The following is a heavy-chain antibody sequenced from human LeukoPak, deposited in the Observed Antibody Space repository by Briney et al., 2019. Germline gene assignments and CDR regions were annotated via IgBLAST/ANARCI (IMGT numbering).Heavy chain of an antibody. V-gene: IGHV1-18*01. CDR3: ARDRYYYDSSGYYNY. Sequence: ASVKVSCKASGYTFTSYGISWVRQAPGQGLEWMGWISAYNGNTNYAQKLQGRVTMTTDTSTSTAYMELRSLRSDDTAVYYCARDRYYYDSSGYYNYWGQGTLVTVSS. D-gene: IGHD3-22*01. CDR2: ISAYNGNT. J-gene: IGHJ4*02. CDR1: GYTFTSYG.